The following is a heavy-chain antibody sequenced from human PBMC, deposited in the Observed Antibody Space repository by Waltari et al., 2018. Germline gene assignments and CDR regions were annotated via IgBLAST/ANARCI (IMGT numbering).Heavy chain of an antibody. CDR2: IKSKRYGGAT. D-gene: IGHD3-22*01. J-gene: IGHJ4*02. CDR1: GFTFRDYA. Sequence: YGFTFRDYAMTWVRQAPGKGLEWVGFIKSKRYGGATEYAAPVKGRFTISRDDSKTIVYLQMDSLKTEGTAVYYCTTGPKDYDSSGYYCQFDYWGQGNLVTVSS. CDR3: TTGPKDYDSSGYYCQFDY. V-gene: IGHV3-49*04.